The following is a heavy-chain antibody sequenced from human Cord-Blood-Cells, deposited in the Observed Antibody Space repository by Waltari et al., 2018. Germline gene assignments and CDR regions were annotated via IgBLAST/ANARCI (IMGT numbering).Heavy chain of an antibody. J-gene: IGHJ3*02. CDR2: INHSGST. D-gene: IGHD1-1*01. Sequence: QVQLQQWGAGLLKPSETLSLTCAAYGGSFSGYYWSWFRQPPGKGLEWIGEINHSGSTNYNPSLKSRVTISVDTSKNQFSLKLSSVTAADTAVYYCATTHTAEGWNHDAFDIWGQGTMVTVSS. CDR3: ATTHTAEGWNHDAFDI. V-gene: IGHV4-34*01. CDR1: GGSFSGYY.